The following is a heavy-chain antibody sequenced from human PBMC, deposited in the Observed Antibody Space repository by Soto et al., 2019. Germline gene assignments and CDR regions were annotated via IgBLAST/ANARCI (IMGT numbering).Heavy chain of an antibody. Sequence: EVQLVESGGDLVQPGGSLRLSCAASGFTFSGYWMCWVRQAPGKGLEWVANIKQDGSDIHYLDSVKGRFTISRDNAKDSLYLQMNSLRAEDTAVYYCVREDYYGSGSLFWGQGTLVTVSS. D-gene: IGHD3-10*01. CDR2: IKQDGSDI. CDR1: GFTFSGYW. CDR3: VREDYYGSGSLF. J-gene: IGHJ4*02. V-gene: IGHV3-7*04.